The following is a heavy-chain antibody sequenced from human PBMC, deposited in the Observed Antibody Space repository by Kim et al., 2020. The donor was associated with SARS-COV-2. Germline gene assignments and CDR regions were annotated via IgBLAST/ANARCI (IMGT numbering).Heavy chain of an antibody. D-gene: IGHD1-7*01. Sequence: SVKVSCKASGGTFSSYAISWVRQAPGQGLEWMGGIIPIFGTANYAQKFQGRVTITADESTSTAYMELSSLRSEDTAVYYCAYTWGPLTGTNRYYYYGMDVWGQGTTVTVSS. CDR3: AYTWGPLTGTNRYYYYGMDV. V-gene: IGHV1-69*13. CDR2: IIPIFGTA. J-gene: IGHJ6*02. CDR1: GGTFSSYA.